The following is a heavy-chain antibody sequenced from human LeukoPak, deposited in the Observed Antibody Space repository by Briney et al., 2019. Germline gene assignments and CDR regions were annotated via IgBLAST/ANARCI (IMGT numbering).Heavy chain of an antibody. Sequence: SETLSLTCTVSGGSIGGYYWNWIRQPAGKGLEYIGRIYTSGSTNYNPSLRSRVTISVDTSKNQFSLKLSSVTAADTAVYYCACTDYSSSPFDYWGQGNLVTVSS. D-gene: IGHD6-6*01. CDR1: GGSIGGYY. V-gene: IGHV4-4*07. CDR3: ACTDYSSSPFDY. J-gene: IGHJ4*02. CDR2: IYTSGST.